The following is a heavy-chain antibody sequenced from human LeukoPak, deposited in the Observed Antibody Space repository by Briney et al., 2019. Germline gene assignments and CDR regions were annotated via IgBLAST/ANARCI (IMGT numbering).Heavy chain of an antibody. J-gene: IGHJ4*02. D-gene: IGHD3-10*01. V-gene: IGHV4-39*07. Sequence: PSETLSLTCTVSGGSISSSSYYWGWVRQPPGKGLEWIGSIYYSGSTYYNPSLKSRVTISVDTSKNQFSLKLSSVTAADTAVYYCARDGYYGSGSYYPDYWGQGTLVTVSS. CDR2: IYYSGST. CDR1: GGSISSSSYY. CDR3: ARDGYYGSGSYYPDY.